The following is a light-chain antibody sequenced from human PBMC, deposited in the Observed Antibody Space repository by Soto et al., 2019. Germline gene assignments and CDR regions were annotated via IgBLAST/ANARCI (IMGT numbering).Light chain of an antibody. V-gene: IGKV1-17*01. CDR3: QQYNSYSWT. CDR1: QGIRND. CDR2: DAS. Sequence: DIQMTQSPSSLSSSVVDRVTITCRASQGIRNDLGWYQQKPGKAPKLLIYDASSLESGVPSRFSGSGSGTEFTLTISSLQPDDFATYYCQQYNSYSWTFGQGTKVDIK. J-gene: IGKJ1*01.